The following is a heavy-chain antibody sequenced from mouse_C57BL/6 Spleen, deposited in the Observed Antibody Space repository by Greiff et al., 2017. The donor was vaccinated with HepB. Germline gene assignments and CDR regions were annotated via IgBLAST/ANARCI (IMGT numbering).Heavy chain of an antibody. J-gene: IGHJ2*01. CDR3: ARKTTVVATGFDY. V-gene: IGHV1-64*01. Sequence: QVQLQQSGAELVKPGASVKLSCKASGYTFTSYWMHWVKQRPGQGLEWIGMIHPNSGSTNYNEKFKSKATLTVDKSSSTAYMQLSSLTSEDSAVYYCARKTTVVATGFDYWGQGTTLTVSS. CDR1: GYTFTSYW. D-gene: IGHD1-1*01. CDR2: IHPNSGST.